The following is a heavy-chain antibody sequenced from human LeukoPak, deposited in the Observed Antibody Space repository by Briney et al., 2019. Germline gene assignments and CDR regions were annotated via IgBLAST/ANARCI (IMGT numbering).Heavy chain of an antibody. D-gene: IGHD1-1*01. CDR2: ISGSGGST. CDR3: AKAHYRNAIDYFDY. CDR1: GFTSSSSTFGSYT. J-gene: IGHJ4*02. V-gene: IGHV3-23*01. Sequence: PGGSLRLSCATSGFTSSSSTFGSYTMSWVRQAPGKGLEWVSAISGSGGSTYYADSVKGRFTISRDNSKNTLYLQMNSLRAEDTAVYYCAKAHYRNAIDYFDYWGQGTLVTVSS.